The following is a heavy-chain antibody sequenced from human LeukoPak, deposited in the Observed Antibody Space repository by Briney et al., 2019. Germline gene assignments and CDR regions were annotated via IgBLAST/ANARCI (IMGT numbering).Heavy chain of an antibody. J-gene: IGHJ6*02. V-gene: IGHV3-23*01. CDR1: GFTFSSYA. D-gene: IGHD2-2*01. CDR2: ISGSGGST. CDR3: AKDTPHGRDIVVVPAAIYAPGYYCGMDV. Sequence: GGSLRLSCAASGFTFSSYAMSWVRQAPGKGLEWVSAISGSGGSTYYADSVKGRFTISRDNSKNTLYLQMNSLRAEDTAVYYCAKDTPHGRDIVVVPAAIYAPGYYCGMDVWGQGTTVTVSS.